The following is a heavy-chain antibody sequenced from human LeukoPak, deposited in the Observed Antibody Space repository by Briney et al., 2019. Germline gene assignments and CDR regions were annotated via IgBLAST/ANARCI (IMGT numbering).Heavy chain of an antibody. V-gene: IGHV3-23*01. J-gene: IGHJ4*02. CDR1: GFTFSAYA. CDR2: ISGSGGNT. Sequence: GGSLRLSCAAPGFTFSAYAMNWVRQAPGKGLEWVSAISGSGGNTYYADSVKGRFTISRDNSKNTLYLQMNSLRAEDTAVYYCAKESPEGRPFDYWGQGTLVTVSS. CDR3: AKESPEGRPFDY.